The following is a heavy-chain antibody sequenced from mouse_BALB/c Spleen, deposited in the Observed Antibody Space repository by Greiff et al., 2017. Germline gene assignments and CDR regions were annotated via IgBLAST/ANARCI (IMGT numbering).Heavy chain of an antibody. Sequence: QVQLKESGPGLVAPSQSLSITCTVSGFSLTGYGVNWVRQPPGKGLEWLGMIWGDGSTDYNSALKSRLSISKDNSKSQVFLKMNSLQTDDTARYYCARENWDGYYFDYWGQGTTLTVSS. D-gene: IGHD4-1*01. CDR3: ARENWDGYYFDY. J-gene: IGHJ2*01. V-gene: IGHV2-6-7*01. CDR1: GFSLTGYG. CDR2: IWGDGST.